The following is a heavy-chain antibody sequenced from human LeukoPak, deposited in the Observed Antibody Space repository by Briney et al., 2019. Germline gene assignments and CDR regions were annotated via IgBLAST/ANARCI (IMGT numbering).Heavy chain of an antibody. D-gene: IGHD3-10*01. Sequence: SETLSLTCAVYGGSFSGYYWSWIRQPPGKGLEWIGEINHSGSTNYNPSLKSRVTISVDTSKNQFSLKLSSVTAADTAVYYCARVNYGSGSYYGFPWYYYGMDVWGQGTTVTVSS. V-gene: IGHV4-34*01. CDR1: GGSFSGYY. J-gene: IGHJ6*02. CDR2: INHSGST. CDR3: ARVNYGSGSYYGFPWYYYGMDV.